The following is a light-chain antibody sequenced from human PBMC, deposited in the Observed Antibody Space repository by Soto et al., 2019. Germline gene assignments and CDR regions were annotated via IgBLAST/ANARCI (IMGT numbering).Light chain of an antibody. Sequence: EIVLTQSPGTLSLSPGERATLSCRASQSGSSSYLAWYQQKPGQAPRLLIYGASSSATGIPDRFSGSESGTDFTLTISRLEPEDFAVYYCQQYGSSPPRHTFGQGTKLEIK. CDR3: QQYGSSPPRHT. CDR1: QSGSSSY. CDR2: GAS. J-gene: IGKJ2*01. V-gene: IGKV3-20*01.